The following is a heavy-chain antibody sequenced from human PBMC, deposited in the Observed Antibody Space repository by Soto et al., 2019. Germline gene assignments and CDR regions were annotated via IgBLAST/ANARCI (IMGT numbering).Heavy chain of an antibody. CDR1: GGSVSSSSYS. CDR3: ARLMGYCTSTNCHGYYGRDV. D-gene: IGHD2-2*01. CDR2: IYSSENT. Sequence: TEALSRTCTVSGGSVSSSSYSWGWIRQSPGKGLEWIGTIYSSENTYYNPSLLSRVTISVDTSKNEFSLRMSYVTAADTAVSYCARLMGYCTSTNCHGYYGRDVWRQGTTV. V-gene: IGHV4-39*01. J-gene: IGHJ6*02.